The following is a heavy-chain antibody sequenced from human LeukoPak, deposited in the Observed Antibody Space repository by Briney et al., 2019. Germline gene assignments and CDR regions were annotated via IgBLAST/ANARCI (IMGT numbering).Heavy chain of an antibody. D-gene: IGHD3-22*01. CDR1: GGSISSYY. CDR2: IYYSGST. V-gene: IGHV4-59*01. CDR3: ARDRGYYDSSGYLDS. J-gene: IGHJ4*02. Sequence: PSETLSLTCTVSGGSISSYYWSWIRQPPGKGLEWIGYIYYSGSTNYNPSLKSRVTISVDTSKNQFSLKLSSVTAADTAVYYCARDRGYYDSSGYLDSWGQGTLVTVSS.